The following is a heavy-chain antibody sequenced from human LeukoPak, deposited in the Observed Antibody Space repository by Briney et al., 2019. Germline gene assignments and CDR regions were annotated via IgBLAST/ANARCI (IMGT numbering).Heavy chain of an antibody. Sequence: SETLSLTCAVYDGSFSGYYWSWIRQPPGKGLEWIGYIYYSGSTYYNPSLKSRVTISVDTSKNQFSLKLSSVTAADTAVYYCARGVVATIRGVYYFDYWGQGTLVTVSS. CDR1: DGSFSGYY. D-gene: IGHD5-12*01. V-gene: IGHV4-34*09. CDR3: ARGVVATIRGVYYFDY. CDR2: IYYSGST. J-gene: IGHJ4*02.